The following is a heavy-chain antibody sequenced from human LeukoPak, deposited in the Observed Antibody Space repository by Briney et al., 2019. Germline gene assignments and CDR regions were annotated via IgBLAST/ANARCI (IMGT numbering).Heavy chain of an antibody. CDR2: IYPTDSYT. J-gene: IGHJ5*02. V-gene: IGHV5-51*01. D-gene: IGHD3-22*01. CDR1: GYSFTTHW. CDR3: ARQRSYYYDSSGEFDP. Sequence: GESLKISCKGSGYSFTTHWIAWVRQMPGKGLEWMGIIYPTDSYTKYSPSFQGQVTISADKSITTAYLQWSRLKASDTAMYYCARQRSYYYDSSGEFDPWGQGTLVTVSS.